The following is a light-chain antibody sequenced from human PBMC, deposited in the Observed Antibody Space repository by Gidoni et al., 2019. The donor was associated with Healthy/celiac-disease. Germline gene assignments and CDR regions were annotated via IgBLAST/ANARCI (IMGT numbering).Light chain of an antibody. V-gene: IGKV1-39*01. CDR1: QSISSY. CDR3: QQSYSTPQT. CDR2: AAS. J-gene: IGKJ1*01. Sequence: DIQMTQSPSSLSASVGDRVTITCRASQSISSYLNWYQQKPGKAPKLLIYAASSLQSGVPSRFSGSGSGTDFTLTISSLQPVDFATYYCQQSYSTPQTFXXXTKVEIK.